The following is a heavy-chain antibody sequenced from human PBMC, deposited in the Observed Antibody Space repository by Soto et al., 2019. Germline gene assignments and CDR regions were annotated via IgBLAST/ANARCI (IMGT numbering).Heavy chain of an antibody. J-gene: IGHJ6*02. Sequence: QVPLVQSGAEVKKPGASVKVSCKASGYTFTGYYMHWVRQAPGQGLEWMGWINPNSGGTNYAQKFQGRVTMTRDTSISTAYMELSRLRSDDTAVYYCARDPFVFGAYYYGMDVWGQGTTVTVSS. CDR3: ARDPFVFGAYYYGMDV. D-gene: IGHD3-16*01. CDR2: INPNSGGT. V-gene: IGHV1-2*02. CDR1: GYTFTGYY.